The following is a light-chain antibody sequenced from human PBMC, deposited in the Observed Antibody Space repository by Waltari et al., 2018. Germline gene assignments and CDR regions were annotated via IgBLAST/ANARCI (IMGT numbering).Light chain of an antibody. J-gene: IGKJ2*01. CDR3: LQDYNYPRT. Sequence: AIQMTQSPSSLSASVGDRVTITCRASQGIRNGLAWYQQKPGKAPKVLIYGASSLQSVVPSRFTGSGSDTDFTLTISSLQPEDFATYYCLQDYNYPRTFGQGTKLEIK. CDR2: GAS. CDR1: QGIRNG. V-gene: IGKV1-6*01.